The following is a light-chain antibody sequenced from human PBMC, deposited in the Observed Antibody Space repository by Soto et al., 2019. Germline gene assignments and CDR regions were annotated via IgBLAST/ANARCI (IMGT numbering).Light chain of an antibody. V-gene: IGLV9-49*01. CDR2: VGAGGIVG. Sequence: QSVLTQPPSASASLGASVTLTCTLSSGYSNDEVDWYQQRPGKGPRFEMRVGAGGIVGSKGDGIPDRFSVLASALNRSLTIKNIQEEDESDYHYGADHGSGSNFAVVFGGGTKLTVL. CDR3: GADHGSGSNFAVV. CDR1: SGYSNDE. J-gene: IGLJ2*01.